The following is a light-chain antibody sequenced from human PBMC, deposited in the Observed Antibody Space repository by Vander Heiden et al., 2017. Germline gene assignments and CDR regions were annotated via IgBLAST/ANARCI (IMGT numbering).Light chain of an antibody. CDR3: CSYAGSSTYV. Sequence: QSALTQPASVSGSPGQSITISCTGTSSDVGSYNLVSWYQQHPGKAPKLMIYEGRKRPSGVSHRFSGSKSGNTASLTISGLQAEDEADYYCCSYAGSSTYVFGTGTKVTVL. CDR1: SSDVGSYNL. V-gene: IGLV2-23*01. CDR2: EGR. J-gene: IGLJ1*01.